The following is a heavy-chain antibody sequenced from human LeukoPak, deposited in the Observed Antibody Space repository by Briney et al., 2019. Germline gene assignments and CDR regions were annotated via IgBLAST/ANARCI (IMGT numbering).Heavy chain of an antibody. CDR1: GYTFTSYA. Sequence: ASVKASCKASGYTFTSYAMHWVRQAPGQRLEWMGWINAGNGNTKYSQKFQGRVTITRDTSASTAYMELSSLRSEDTAVYYCARGADYSSGWYGEYWGQGTLVTVSS. CDR3: ARGADYSSGWYGEY. D-gene: IGHD6-19*01. V-gene: IGHV1-3*01. CDR2: INAGNGNT. J-gene: IGHJ4*02.